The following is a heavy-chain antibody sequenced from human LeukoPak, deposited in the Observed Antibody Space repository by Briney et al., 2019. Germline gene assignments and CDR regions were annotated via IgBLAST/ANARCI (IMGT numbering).Heavy chain of an antibody. J-gene: IGHJ3*02. CDR2: ISGSGGST. V-gene: IGHV3-23*01. CDR3: AKDWAKYYYDSSGYPSGDAFDI. D-gene: IGHD3-22*01. CDR1: GFTFSSYA. Sequence: PGASLRLSCAASGFTFSSYAMSSVRQAPGKGLEWVSAISGSGGSTYYADSVEGRFTISRDNSKNTLYLQMNSLRAEDTAVYYCAKDWAKYYYDSSGYPSGDAFDIWGQGTMVTVSS.